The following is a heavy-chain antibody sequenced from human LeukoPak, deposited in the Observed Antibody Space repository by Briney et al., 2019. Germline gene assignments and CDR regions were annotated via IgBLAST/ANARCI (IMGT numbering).Heavy chain of an antibody. CDR2: IYYSGDT. J-gene: IGHJ4*02. Sequence: SDTLSLTCAVSAYSISSSNWWAWIRQPPGKGLEWIGYIYYSGDTYYNPSLKSRVTVSVDTSKNQFSLKLSSVTAADTAVYYCARGSGTGDFDFWGQGTLVTVSS. CDR3: ARGSGTGDFDF. D-gene: IGHD1-26*01. CDR1: AYSISSSNW. V-gene: IGHV4-28*01.